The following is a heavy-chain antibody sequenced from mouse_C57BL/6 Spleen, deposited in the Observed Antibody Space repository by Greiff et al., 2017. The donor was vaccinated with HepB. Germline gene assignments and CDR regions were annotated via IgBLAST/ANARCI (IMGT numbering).Heavy chain of an antibody. CDR1: GYTFTSYW. J-gene: IGHJ4*01. V-gene: IGHV1-5*01. CDR3: TRGYYYGSSSYAMDY. D-gene: IGHD1-1*01. Sequence: EVQGVESGTVLARPGASVKMSCKTSGYTFTSYWMHWVKQRPGQGLEWIGAIYPGNSDTSYNQKFKGKAKLTAVTSASTAYMELSSLTNEDSAVYYCTRGYYYGSSSYAMDYWGQGTSVTVSS. CDR2: IYPGNSDT.